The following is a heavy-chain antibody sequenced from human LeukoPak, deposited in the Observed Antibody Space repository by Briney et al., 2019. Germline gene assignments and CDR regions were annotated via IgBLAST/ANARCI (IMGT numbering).Heavy chain of an antibody. Sequence: ALVKVSCKASGYTFTSYAMHWVRQAPGQRLEWMGWINAGNGNTKYSQKFQGRVTITRDTSASTAYMELSSLRSEDTAVYYCARVRMVRGVISYYYGMDVWGKGTTVTVSS. J-gene: IGHJ6*04. V-gene: IGHV1-3*01. CDR1: GYTFTSYA. D-gene: IGHD3-10*01. CDR2: INAGNGNT. CDR3: ARVRMVRGVISYYYGMDV.